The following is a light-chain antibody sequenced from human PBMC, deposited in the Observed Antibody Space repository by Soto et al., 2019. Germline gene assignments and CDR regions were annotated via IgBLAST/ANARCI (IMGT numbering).Light chain of an antibody. CDR1: KLGDKY. CDR2: EDK. V-gene: IGLV3-1*01. CDR3: QAWYSNPAHVV. J-gene: IGLJ2*01. Sequence: SYELTQPPSVSVSPGQTASITCSGDKLGDKYTSWYQQKPGQSPLLVIYEDKKRPSGIPERFSGSTSGNTATLTISGTQAMDEADYYCQAWYSNPAHVVIGGGTQLTVL.